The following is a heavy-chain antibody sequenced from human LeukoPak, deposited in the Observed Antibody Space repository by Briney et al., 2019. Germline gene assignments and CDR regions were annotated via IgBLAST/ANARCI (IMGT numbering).Heavy chain of an antibody. CDR1: GFTFTLYP. CDR3: ARGEIAGAGTTPFVY. CDR2: ISDDGSNK. D-gene: IGHD6-19*01. Sequence: GGSLRLSCAASGFTFTLYPMHWVRQAPGKGLGWVTVISDDGSNKYYADSVKGRFTISRDNSKNTLYLQMNSLRDEDTAVNFCARGEIAGAGTTPFVYWGQGTLVTVSS. J-gene: IGHJ4*02. V-gene: IGHV3-30*04.